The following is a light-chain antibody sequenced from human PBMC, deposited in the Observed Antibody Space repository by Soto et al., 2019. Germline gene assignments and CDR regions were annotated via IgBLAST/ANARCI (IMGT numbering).Light chain of an antibody. CDR1: SSDIGAYDY. Sequence: QSVLTQPASVSGSPGQSITISCTGTSSDIGAYDYVSWFQQYPGKAPKLIISEVNNRPSGVSNRFSGSKSGNAASLTISGLQADDEAEYFCFSFTTSWPHVFGTGTKVTVX. V-gene: IGLV2-14*03. J-gene: IGLJ1*01. CDR3: FSFTTSWPHV. CDR2: EVN.